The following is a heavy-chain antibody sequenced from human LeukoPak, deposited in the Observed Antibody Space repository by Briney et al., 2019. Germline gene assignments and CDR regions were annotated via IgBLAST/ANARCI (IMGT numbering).Heavy chain of an antibody. CDR1: GFTFSSYS. CDR2: IYYSGST. D-gene: IGHD3-10*01. J-gene: IGHJ5*02. CDR3: ARESTMVRGVILGFDP. Sequence: PGGSLRLSCAASGFTFSSYSMNWVRQAPGKGLEWIGYIYYSGSTNYNPSLKSRVTISVDTSKNQFSLKLSSVTAADTAVYYCARESTMVRGVILGFDPWGQGTLVTVSS. V-gene: IGHV4-59*01.